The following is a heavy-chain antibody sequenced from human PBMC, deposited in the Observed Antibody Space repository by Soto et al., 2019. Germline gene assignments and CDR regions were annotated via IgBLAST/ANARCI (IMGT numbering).Heavy chain of an antibody. J-gene: IGHJ6*02. D-gene: IGHD2-15*01. CDR1: GFIFSSYW. Sequence: GGSLRLSCAASGFIFSSYWMSWVRQAPGKGLEWVANIKQDGSEKYYVDSVKGRFTISRDNAKNSLYLQMNSLRAEDTAVYYCARYCSGGSCYQFLRRYYYGMDVWGQGTTVTVSS. CDR3: ARYCSGGSCYQFLRRYYYGMDV. CDR2: IKQDGSEK. V-gene: IGHV3-7*01.